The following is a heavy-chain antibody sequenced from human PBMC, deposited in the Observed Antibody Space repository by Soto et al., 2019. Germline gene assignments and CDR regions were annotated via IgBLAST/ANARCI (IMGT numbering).Heavy chain of an antibody. Sequence: GGSLRLSCAASGGSFSKYAMHWVRQAPAKGLEWVAVITYDGSDKFYADSVKGRFTISRDNSKNTLYLQMNSLRAEDTAVYYCAAHGSGTSFYFDYWGQGTLVTVSS. CDR1: GGSFSKYA. CDR2: ITYDGSDK. V-gene: IGHV3-30-3*01. CDR3: AAHGSGTSFYFDY. D-gene: IGHD3-10*01. J-gene: IGHJ4*02.